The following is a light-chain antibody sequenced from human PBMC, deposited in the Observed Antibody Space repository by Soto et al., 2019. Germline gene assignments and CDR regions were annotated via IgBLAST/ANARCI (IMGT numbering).Light chain of an antibody. J-gene: IGLJ2*01. CDR1: SSNIGSNY. CDR2: RNN. V-gene: IGLV1-47*01. CDR3: ATWDDSLSGVV. Sequence: QSILTQPPSASGTPGQRVTISCSGSSSNIGSNYVYWYQQLPVTAPKLLMYRNNQRPSGVPDRFSGSKSGTSASLAISGLRSEDEADYYCATWDDSLSGVVFGGGTKLTVL.